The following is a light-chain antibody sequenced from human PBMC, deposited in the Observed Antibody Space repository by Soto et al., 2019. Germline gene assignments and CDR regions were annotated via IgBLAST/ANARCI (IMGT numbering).Light chain of an antibody. V-gene: IGLV1-40*01. CDR1: TSNTGAGYD. CDR2: GTS. Sequence: QAVVTQPPSVSGAPGQRVTISCTGSTSNTGAGYDVHWYQHLPGAAPKLLINGTSNRPSGVPDRFSGSKSGTSASLAITGLQAEDEADYYCQSYDSSLSGWVFGGGTKVTVL. CDR3: QSYDSSLSGWV. J-gene: IGLJ3*02.